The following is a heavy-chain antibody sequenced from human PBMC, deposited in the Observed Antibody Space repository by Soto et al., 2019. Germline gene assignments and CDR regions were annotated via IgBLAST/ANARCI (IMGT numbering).Heavy chain of an antibody. CDR2: IYPGDSDT. V-gene: IGHV5-51*01. CDR3: ARGWTAPHIAAAGPFDY. D-gene: IGHD6-13*01. CDR1: GYSFTSYW. J-gene: IGHJ4*02. Sequence: GESLKISCKGSGYSFTSYWIGWVRQMPGKGLEWMGIIYPGDSDTRYSPSFQGQVTISADKSISTAYLQWSSLKASDTAMYYCARGWTAPHIAAAGPFDYWGQGTLVTVSS.